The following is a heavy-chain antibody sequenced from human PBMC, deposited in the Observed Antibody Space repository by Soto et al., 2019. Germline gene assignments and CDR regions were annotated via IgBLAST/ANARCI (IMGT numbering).Heavy chain of an antibody. V-gene: IGHV1-69*13. Sequence: SVKVSCKASGGTLSSYAISWVRQAPGQGLEWMGGIIPIFGTANYAQKFQGRVTITADESTSTAYMELSSLRSEDTAVYYCARGPELQMSYYYYGMDVWGQGTTVTVSS. CDR2: IIPIFGTA. D-gene: IGHD1-26*01. CDR3: ARGPELQMSYYYYGMDV. CDR1: GGTLSSYA. J-gene: IGHJ6*02.